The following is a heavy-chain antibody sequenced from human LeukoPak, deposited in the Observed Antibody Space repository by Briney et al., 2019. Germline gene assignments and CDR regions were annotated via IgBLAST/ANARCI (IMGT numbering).Heavy chain of an antibody. V-gene: IGHV3-23*01. D-gene: IGHD3-22*01. CDR1: GFTFSSYA. CDR3: AKVQYYYDSSGYYY. Sequence: GGSLRLSCAASGFTFSSYAMSWVRQAPGKGLEWVSAISGSGGSTYYADSVKGRFTISRDNSKNTLYLQMNSLRAEDTAVYYCAKVQYYYDSSGYYYWGQGTLVTVSS. J-gene: IGHJ4*02. CDR2: ISGSGGST.